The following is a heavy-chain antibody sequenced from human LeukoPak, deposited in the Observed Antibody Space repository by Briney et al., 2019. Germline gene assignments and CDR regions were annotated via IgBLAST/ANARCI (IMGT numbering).Heavy chain of an antibody. Sequence: SETLSLTCTVSGGSISSGSYYWSWIRQPAGKGLEWIGRIYTSGSTNYNPSLKSRVTMSVDTSKNQFSLKLSSVTAADTAVYYCARDSNDYGDYVRVWFDPWGQGTLVTVSS. V-gene: IGHV4-61*02. CDR3: ARDSNDYGDYVRVWFDP. CDR1: GGSISSGSYY. J-gene: IGHJ5*02. D-gene: IGHD4-17*01. CDR2: IYTSGST.